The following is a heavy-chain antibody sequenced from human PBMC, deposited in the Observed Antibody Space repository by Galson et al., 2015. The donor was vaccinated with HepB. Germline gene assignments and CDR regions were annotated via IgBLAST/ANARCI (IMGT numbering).Heavy chain of an antibody. D-gene: IGHD6-6*01. J-gene: IGHJ6*03. Sequence: SVKVSCKASGYTFTGYYMHWVRQAPGQGLEWMGWIDPNSGGTNYAQKFQGRVTMTRDTSISTAYMELSRLRSDDTAVYYCARDFTPNSSAYYYYYYMDVWGKGTTVTVSS. CDR3: ARDFTPNSSAYYYYYYMDV. V-gene: IGHV1-2*02. CDR2: IDPNSGGT. CDR1: GYTFTGYY.